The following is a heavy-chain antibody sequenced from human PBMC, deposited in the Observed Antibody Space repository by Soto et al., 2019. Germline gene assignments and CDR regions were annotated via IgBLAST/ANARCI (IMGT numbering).Heavy chain of an antibody. CDR2: ISGSGGST. D-gene: IGHD3-10*01. CDR3: AKDGGSGRSMTPYYFDY. CDR1: GFTFSSYA. Sequence: GGSLRLSCAASGFTFSSYAMSWVRQAPGKGLEWVSAISGSGGSTYYADSVKGRFTISRDNSKNTLYLQMNSLRAEDTAVYYCAKDGGSGRSMTPYYFDYWGQGTLVTVSS. V-gene: IGHV3-23*01. J-gene: IGHJ4*02.